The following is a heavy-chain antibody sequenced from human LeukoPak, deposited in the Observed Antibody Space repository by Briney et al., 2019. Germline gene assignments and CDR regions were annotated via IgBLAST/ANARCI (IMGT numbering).Heavy chain of an antibody. D-gene: IGHD3-3*01. Sequence: PSETLSLTCTVSGGSISSGGYYWSWIRQHPGKGLEYIGHIYYSGSTSYNPSLKSRVTISVDTSKNQFSLKLSSVTAADTAVYYCARGALRFREAFDYWGQGTLVTVSS. CDR2: IYYSGST. CDR3: ARGALRFREAFDY. V-gene: IGHV4-31*03. J-gene: IGHJ4*02. CDR1: GGSISSGGYY.